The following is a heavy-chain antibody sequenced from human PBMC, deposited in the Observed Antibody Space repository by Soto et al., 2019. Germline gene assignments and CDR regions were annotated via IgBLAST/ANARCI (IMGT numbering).Heavy chain of an antibody. V-gene: IGHV3-23*04. Sequence: VQLVESGGAVVQPGKSLRLSCAASGFSFNTYGMYWVRQAPGKGLEWVSTTRSNGEHTYYADSVKGRFTVSRDNSKNTLFLEMSSLRAEDSAIYYCAKDSKSVSVSAARVYGMDVWGQGTTVTVSS. CDR1: GFSFNTYG. D-gene: IGHD2-2*01. J-gene: IGHJ6*02. CDR3: AKDSKSVSVSAARVYGMDV. CDR2: TRSNGEHT.